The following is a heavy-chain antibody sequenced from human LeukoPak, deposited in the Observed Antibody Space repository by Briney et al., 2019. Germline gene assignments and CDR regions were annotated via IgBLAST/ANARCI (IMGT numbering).Heavy chain of an antibody. Sequence: SVKVSCKASGGTFSSYAISWVRQAPGQGLEWMGGIIPIFGTANYAQKFQGRVTITADESTSTAYMELSSLRSEDTAVYYCAREKRNYYDSSGVSDIWAKGQWSPSLQ. CDR3: AREKRNYYDSSGVSDI. D-gene: IGHD3-22*01. J-gene: IGHJ3*02. CDR2: IIPIFGTA. CDR1: GGTFSSYA. V-gene: IGHV1-69*13.